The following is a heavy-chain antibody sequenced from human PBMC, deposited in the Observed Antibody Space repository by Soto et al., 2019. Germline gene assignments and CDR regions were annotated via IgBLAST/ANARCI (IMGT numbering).Heavy chain of an antibody. CDR3: ARTDYYDSSGYCFFDY. Sequence: PSETLSLTCTVSGGSISSGGYYWSWIRQHPGKGLEWIGYIYYSGSTYYNPSLKSRVTISVDTSKNQFSLKLSSVTAADTAVYYCARTDYYDSSGYCFFDYWGQGTLVTVSS. CDR2: IYYSGST. CDR1: GGSISSGGYY. V-gene: IGHV4-31*03. D-gene: IGHD3-22*01. J-gene: IGHJ4*03.